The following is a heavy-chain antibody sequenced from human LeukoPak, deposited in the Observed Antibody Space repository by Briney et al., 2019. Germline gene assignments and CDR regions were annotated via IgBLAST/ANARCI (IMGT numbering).Heavy chain of an antibody. J-gene: IGHJ4*02. CDR2: SYSGGST. D-gene: IGHD3-10*01. V-gene: IGHV4-39*07. CDR1: GGSISSGSYF. Sequence: SETLSLTCTVSGGSISSGSYFWGRIRQSPGKGLEWIGSSYSGGSTYYQNPSLKSRVTISVDTSKNQFSLKLSSVTAADTAVYYCARDPGYYWGQGTLVTVSS. CDR3: ARDPGYY.